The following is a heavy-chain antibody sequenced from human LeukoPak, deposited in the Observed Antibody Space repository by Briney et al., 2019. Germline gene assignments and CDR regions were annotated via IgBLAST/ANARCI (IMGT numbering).Heavy chain of an antibody. Sequence: SETLSLTCTVSGGSISSYYWSWIRQPPGKGLEWIGYIYYSGSTNYNPSLKSRVTISVDTSKNQFSLKLSSVTAADTAVYYCARSGDVAEFDYWGQGTLVTVSS. J-gene: IGHJ4*02. CDR1: GGSISSYY. D-gene: IGHD6-19*01. V-gene: IGHV4-59*12. CDR2: IYYSGST. CDR3: ARSGDVAEFDY.